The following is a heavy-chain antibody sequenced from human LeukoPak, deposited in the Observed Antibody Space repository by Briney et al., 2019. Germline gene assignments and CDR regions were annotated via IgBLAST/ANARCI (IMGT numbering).Heavy chain of an antibody. D-gene: IGHD3-22*01. CDR1: GYTFTSYD. CDR2: MNPSSGNT. V-gene: IGHV1-8*01. CDR3: ASADYYDSSRYYYYGMDV. J-gene: IGHJ6*02. Sequence: ASVKVSCKASGYTFTSYDINWVRQATGQGLEWMGWMNPSSGNTGYAQKFQRRVTMTRNTSISTAYMELSSLRSEGTAVYYCASADYYDSSRYYYYGMDVWGQGTTVTVSS.